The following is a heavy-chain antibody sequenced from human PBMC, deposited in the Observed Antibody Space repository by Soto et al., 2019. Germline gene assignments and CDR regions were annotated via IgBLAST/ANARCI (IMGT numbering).Heavy chain of an antibody. CDR1: GYTFPSYG. D-gene: IGHD6-13*01. CDR2: INAANGDT. CDR3: VRSHVSATGIDWIDP. Sequence: GASVKVSCKASGYTFPSYGIHWVRQAPGQRLEWMGWINAANGDTKYSPKFQGRVTITRDTSASTAYMELSSLRSEDTAVYYCVRSHVSATGIDWIDPWGQGTLVTVSS. J-gene: IGHJ5*02. V-gene: IGHV1-3*01.